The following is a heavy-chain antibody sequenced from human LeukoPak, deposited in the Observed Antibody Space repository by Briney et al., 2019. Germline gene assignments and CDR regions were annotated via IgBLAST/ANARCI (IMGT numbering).Heavy chain of an antibody. CDR1: GGSISSGGYY. CDR2: IYYSGST. J-gene: IGHJ3*02. CDR3: AREFGGRNAFDI. D-gene: IGHD1-26*01. Sequence: SRTLSLTCTVSGGSISSGGYYWSWIRQHPGKGLEWIGYIYYSGSTYYSPSLKSRVTISVDTSKNQFSLKLSSVTAADTAVYYCAREFGGRNAFDIWGQGTMVTVSS. V-gene: IGHV4-31*03.